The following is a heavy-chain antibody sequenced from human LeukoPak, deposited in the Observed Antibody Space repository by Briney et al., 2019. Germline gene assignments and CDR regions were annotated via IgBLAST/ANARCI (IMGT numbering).Heavy chain of an antibody. CDR3: ARGPWGWELLDYYMDV. V-gene: IGHV1-2*02. CDR1: GYTFTGYY. J-gene: IGHJ6*03. Sequence: GASVKVSFKASGYTFTGYYMHWVRQAPGQGLEWMGWINPNSGGTNYSQKFQGRVTMTRDTSISTAYMELSRLRSDDTAVYYCARGPWGWELLDYYMDVWGKGTTVTVSS. CDR2: INPNSGGT. D-gene: IGHD1-26*01.